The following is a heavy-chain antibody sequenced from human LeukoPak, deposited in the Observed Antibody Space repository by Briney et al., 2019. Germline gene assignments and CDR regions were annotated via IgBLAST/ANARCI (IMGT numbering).Heavy chain of an antibody. CDR1: GYTFTDYY. Sequence: ASVKVSCKASGYTFTDYYMHWVRQAPGKGLEWMGWINPNSGGTNYAQKFQGRVTMTRDTSISTAYMELSRLRSDDTAVYYCARSILITMVRGVIDCWGQGTLVTVSS. CDR2: INPNSGGT. CDR3: ARSILITMVRGVIDC. D-gene: IGHD3-10*01. V-gene: IGHV1-2*02. J-gene: IGHJ4*02.